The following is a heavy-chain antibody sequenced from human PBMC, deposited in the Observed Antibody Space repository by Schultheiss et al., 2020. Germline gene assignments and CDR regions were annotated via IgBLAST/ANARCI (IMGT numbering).Heavy chain of an antibody. CDR3: ARSTPQFPYYFDY. D-gene: IGHD5/OR15-5a*01. CDR1: GGSFSGYY. J-gene: IGHJ4*02. Sequence: SETLSLTCAVYGGSFSGYYWSWIRQPPGKGLEWIGEINHSGSTNYNPSLKSRVNISVDTSKNQFSLKLSSVTAADTAVYYCARSTPQFPYYFDYWGQGALVTVSS. CDR2: INHSGST. V-gene: IGHV4-34*01.